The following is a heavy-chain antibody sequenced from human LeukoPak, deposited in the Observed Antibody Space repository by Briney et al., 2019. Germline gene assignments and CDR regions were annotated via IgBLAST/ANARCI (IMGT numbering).Heavy chain of an antibody. D-gene: IGHD3-10*01. CDR1: GSISSGSYY. V-gene: IGHV4-61*10. CDR3: ARGSYGSGSYFGDAFDI. J-gene: IGHJ3*02. Sequence: PSQTLSLTCTVSGSISSGSYYWSWIRQPAGKGLEWIGYIYYSGSTNYNPSLKSRVTISVDTSKNQFSLKLSSVTAADTAVYYCARGSYGSGSYFGDAFDIWGQGTMVTVSS. CDR2: IYYSGST.